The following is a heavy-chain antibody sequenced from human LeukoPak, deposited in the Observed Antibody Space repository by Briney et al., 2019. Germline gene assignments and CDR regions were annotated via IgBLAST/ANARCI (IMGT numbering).Heavy chain of an antibody. CDR3: ARDRGVDYGDPHFDY. V-gene: IGHV3-7*01. D-gene: IGHD4-17*01. Sequence: PGGSLRLSCAASGFTFSSYRMSWVRQAPGKGLEWVANIKQDGSEKYYVDSVKGRFTISRDNAKNSLYLQMNSLRAEDTAVYYCARDRGVDYGDPHFDYWGQGTLVTVSS. J-gene: IGHJ4*02. CDR1: GFTFSSYR. CDR2: IKQDGSEK.